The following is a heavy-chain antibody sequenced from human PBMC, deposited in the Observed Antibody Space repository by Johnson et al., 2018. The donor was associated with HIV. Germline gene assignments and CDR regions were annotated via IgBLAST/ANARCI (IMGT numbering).Heavy chain of an antibody. CDR3: ARGGGNWGGDAVDF. J-gene: IGHJ3*01. CDR2: ISSSGSTI. Sequence: QVQLVESGGGLVQPVGSLRLSCAASGFTVSNNYMTWVRQAPGKGLEWVSYISSSGSTIYYADSVKGRLTISRDNAKNSLYLQMNSLRAEDTAVYYCARGGGNWGGDAVDFWGQGTMVTVSS. CDR1: GFTVSNNY. V-gene: IGHV3-11*04. D-gene: IGHD7-27*01.